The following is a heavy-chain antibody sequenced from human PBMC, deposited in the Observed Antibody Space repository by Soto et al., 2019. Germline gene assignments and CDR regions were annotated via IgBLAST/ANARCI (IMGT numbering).Heavy chain of an antibody. CDR2: TRNKANSYTT. V-gene: IGHV3-72*01. Sequence: GGSLRLSCAASGFTFSAHYMDWVRQAPGKGLEWVGRTRNKANSYTTEYAASVKGRFTISRDDSKNSLYLQMNSLKTEDTAVYYCARDGKSGSHSEGYYYYYGMDVWGQGTTVTVSS. J-gene: IGHJ6*02. CDR3: ARDGKSGSHSEGYYYYYGMDV. D-gene: IGHD1-26*01. CDR1: GFTFSAHY.